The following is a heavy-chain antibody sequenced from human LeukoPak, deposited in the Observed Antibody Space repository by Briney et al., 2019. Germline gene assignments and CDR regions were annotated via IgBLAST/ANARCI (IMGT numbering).Heavy chain of an antibody. CDR1: GFTFSSYG. J-gene: IGHJ4*02. Sequence: GRSLRLSCAASGFTFSSYGMHWVRQAPGKGLEWVAVISYDGSNKYYADSVKGRFTISRDNSKNTLYLQMNSLRAEDTAVYYCAKGSSGWYGGSYFDYWGQGTLVTVSS. CDR2: ISYDGSNK. CDR3: AKGSSGWYGGSYFDY. D-gene: IGHD6-13*01. V-gene: IGHV3-30*18.